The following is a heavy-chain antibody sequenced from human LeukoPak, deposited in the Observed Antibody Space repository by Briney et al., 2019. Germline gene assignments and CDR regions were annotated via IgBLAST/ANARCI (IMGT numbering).Heavy chain of an antibody. J-gene: IGHJ4*02. CDR2: IHYSGNT. V-gene: IGHV4-39*02. Sequence: SETLSLTCTVSGGFISSSSYYWGWIRQPPGKGLEWIASIHYSGNTYYNPSLKSRVTISVDTSKNQFSLKLSSVTAAGTAVYYCAREVGTTNYFDYWGQGTLVTVSS. CDR1: GGFISSSSYY. D-gene: IGHD1-26*01. CDR3: AREVGTTNYFDY.